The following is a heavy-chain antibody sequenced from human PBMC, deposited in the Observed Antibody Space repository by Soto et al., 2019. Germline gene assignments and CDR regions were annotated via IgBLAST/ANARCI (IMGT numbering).Heavy chain of an antibody. CDR2: IIPIFGTA. Sequence: SVKVSCKASGGTFSSYAISWVRQAPGQGLEWMGGIIPIFGTANYAQKFQGRVTITADESTSTAYMELSSLRSEDTAVYYCAGHIVLVPAAKIADEQPSEKYYYGMDVWGQGTTVTVYS. CDR1: GGTFSSYA. CDR3: AGHIVLVPAAKIADEQPSEKYYYGMDV. D-gene: IGHD2-2*01. J-gene: IGHJ6*02. V-gene: IGHV1-69*13.